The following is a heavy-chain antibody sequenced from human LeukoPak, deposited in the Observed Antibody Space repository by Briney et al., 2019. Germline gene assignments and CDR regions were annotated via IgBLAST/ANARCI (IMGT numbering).Heavy chain of an antibody. CDR1: GFTFSSYA. CDR2: ISDRGVST. CDR3: AKRLGITVAGSRGHYYFDY. Sequence: GGSLRLSGAASGFTFSSYAMSWVRQAPGKGLEWVSAISDRGVSTYYADSVKGRFTISRDNSKNTLYLQMNSLRAEDTAVYYCAKRLGITVAGSRGHYYFDYWGQGTLVTVSS. V-gene: IGHV3-23*01. D-gene: IGHD6-19*01. J-gene: IGHJ4*02.